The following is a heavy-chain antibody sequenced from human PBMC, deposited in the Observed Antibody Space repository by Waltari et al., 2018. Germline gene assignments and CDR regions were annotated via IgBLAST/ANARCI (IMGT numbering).Heavy chain of an antibody. V-gene: IGHV5-51*01. CDR2: IYPGDSAY. Sequence: EVQLVQSGAEVKKPGESLIISCQGSGYSFAGYGIGWVRQVPGEGLGWMGNIYPGDSAYRYSPSFRGQVTVSADRATNTAYLQWNNLQASDTAIYYCARLALGFFDYWGQGTLVTVSS. CDR3: ARLALGFFDY. J-gene: IGHJ4*02. CDR1: GYSFAGYG. D-gene: IGHD3-16*01.